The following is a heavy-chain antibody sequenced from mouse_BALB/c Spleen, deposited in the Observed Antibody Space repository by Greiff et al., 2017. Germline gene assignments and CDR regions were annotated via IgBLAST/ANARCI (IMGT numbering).Heavy chain of an antibody. D-gene: IGHD2-1*01. J-gene: IGHJ3*01. Sequence: EVQGVESGGGLVKPGGSLKLSCAASGFAFSSYDMSWVRQTPEKRLEWVAYISSGGGSTYYPDTVKGRFTISRDNAKNTLYLQMSSLKSEDTAMYYCARHKGRGNYAFAYWGQGTLVTVSA. V-gene: IGHV5-12-1*01. CDR1: GFAFSSYD. CDR2: ISSGGGST. CDR3: ARHKGRGNYAFAY.